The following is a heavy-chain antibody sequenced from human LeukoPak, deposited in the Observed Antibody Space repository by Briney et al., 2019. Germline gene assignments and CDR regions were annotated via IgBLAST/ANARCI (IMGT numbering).Heavy chain of an antibody. J-gene: IGHJ4*02. CDR3: ASLNGRVFHY. V-gene: IGHV4-38-2*01. D-gene: IGHD1-14*01. CDR2: VSHSRTT. CDR1: GYSKSSGYE. Sequence: SETLSLTCGVWGYSKSSGYEWGWTRQPPGRGLEWIRSVSHSRTTYYHPPLKRRLTISVDTSENQFSLKLPSVTAADTAVYYCASLNGRVFHYWGQGTLVTVSS.